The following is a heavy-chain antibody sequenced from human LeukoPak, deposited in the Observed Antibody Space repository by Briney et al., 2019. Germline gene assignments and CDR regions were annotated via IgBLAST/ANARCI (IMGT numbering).Heavy chain of an antibody. CDR3: AKPRAMTTGVGRYFDL. V-gene: IGHV3-23*01. CDR1: GFTFTSYA. D-gene: IGHD1-1*01. CDR2: ISGGGEDT. Sequence: PGGSLRLSCAASGFTFTSYAVSWIRQAPGKGLEWVSAISGGGEDTYYPDSVKGRFTISRDNSKNTLYLQMNSLRAEHTAIYYCAKPRAMTTGVGRYFDLWGRGTLVTVSS. J-gene: IGHJ2*01.